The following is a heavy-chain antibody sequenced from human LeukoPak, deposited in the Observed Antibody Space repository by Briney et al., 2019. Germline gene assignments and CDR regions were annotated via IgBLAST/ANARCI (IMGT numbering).Heavy chain of an antibody. Sequence: PSETLSLTCTVSGDSIINYYWSWIRQPPGKGLEWIGYIYTSGSNKYNPSLKSRVTISGDTSMNQFPLKLSSVTAADTAVYYCARQYSGAYSPFDYWGQGTLVAVSS. CDR1: GDSIINYY. CDR3: ARQYSGAYSPFDY. V-gene: IGHV4-4*09. D-gene: IGHD1-26*01. CDR2: IYTSGSN. J-gene: IGHJ4*02.